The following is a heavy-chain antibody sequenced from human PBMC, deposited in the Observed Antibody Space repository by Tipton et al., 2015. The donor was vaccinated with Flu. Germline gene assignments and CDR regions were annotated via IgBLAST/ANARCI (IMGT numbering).Heavy chain of an antibody. CDR1: GASISSTTYY. CDR2: IYKTGIT. J-gene: IGHJ4*02. V-gene: IGHV4-39*07. CDR3: EPSTRYWTGGHFFGW. Sequence: GLVKPSETLSLTCDVSGASISSTTYYWGWIRQPPGKGLEWIGSIYKTGITDYNPSLKSRVTLSLDTSKNQFSLKVRSVNAADTAVDDCEPSTRYWTGGHFFGWWCRGSQVTASS. D-gene: IGHD2-2*01.